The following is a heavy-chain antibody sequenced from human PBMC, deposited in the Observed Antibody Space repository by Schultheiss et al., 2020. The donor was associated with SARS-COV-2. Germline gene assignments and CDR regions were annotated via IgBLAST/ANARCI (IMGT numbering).Heavy chain of an antibody. CDR2: ISYDGSNK. CDR3: ARRTMLAFDY. CDR1: GFTVSSNY. Sequence: GGSLRLSCAASGFTVSSNYMSWVRQAPGKGLEWVAVISYDGSNKYYADSVKGRFTISRDNAKNSLYLQMNSLRAEDTAVYYCARRTMLAFDYWGQGTLVTVSS. J-gene: IGHJ4*02. D-gene: IGHD1-14*01. V-gene: IGHV3-30*03.